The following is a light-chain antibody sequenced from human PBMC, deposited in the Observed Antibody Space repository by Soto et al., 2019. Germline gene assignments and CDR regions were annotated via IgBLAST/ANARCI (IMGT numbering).Light chain of an antibody. J-gene: IGLJ3*02. CDR2: RVI. V-gene: IGLV2-14*03. CDR3: SAYTARSTLV. Sequence: QSVLTQPASVSGSPGQSITISCTGTSSDIGRYDYVSWYQQFPGKAPKLMIYRVINRPSGVSDRFSGSKSGNSASLTISGLQSEDEGDYYCSAYTARSTLVFGGGTKVTVL. CDR1: SSDIGRYDY.